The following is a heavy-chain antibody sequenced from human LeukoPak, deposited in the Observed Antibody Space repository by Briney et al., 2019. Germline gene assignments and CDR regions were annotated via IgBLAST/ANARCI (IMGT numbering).Heavy chain of an antibody. CDR1: GGSITSYY. V-gene: IGHV4-59*01. Sequence: PSETLSLTCTVSGGSITSYYWSWIRQPPWKGLEWIGYIYYSGSTNYNPSLKSRVTISVDTSKNQFSLKLSSVTAADTAVYYCARDPTGTYVDYWGQGTLVTVSS. D-gene: IGHD1-1*01. CDR2: IYYSGST. CDR3: ARDPTGTYVDY. J-gene: IGHJ4*02.